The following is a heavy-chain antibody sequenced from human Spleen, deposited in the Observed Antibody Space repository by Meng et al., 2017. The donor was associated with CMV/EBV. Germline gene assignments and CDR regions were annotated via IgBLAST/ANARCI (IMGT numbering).Heavy chain of an antibody. CDR1: GGSFSGYY. Sequence: QVQLQQWGEGLLKPSETLSLTCAVYGGSFSGYYWSWIRQPPGKGLEWIGEINHSGSTNYNPSLKSRVTISVDTSKNQFSLKLSSVTAADTAVYYCARAPSHGNWFDPWGQGTLVTVSS. V-gene: IGHV4-34*01. CDR2: INHSGST. J-gene: IGHJ5*02. CDR3: ARAPSHGNWFDP.